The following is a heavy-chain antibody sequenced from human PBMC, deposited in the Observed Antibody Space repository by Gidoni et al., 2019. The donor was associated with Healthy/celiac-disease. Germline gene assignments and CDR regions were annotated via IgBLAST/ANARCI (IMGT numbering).Heavy chain of an antibody. D-gene: IGHD3-22*01. Sequence: QVQLVQSGAEAKKPGVSVKVSCKASVYTLTSYGISWVRQAPGQGLEWMGWIRAYNGSTNYAQKLQGRVTMTTDTSTSTAYMELRSLRSDDTAVYYCARTQRNYDSSGYSYWYFDLWGRGTLVTVSS. CDR3: ARTQRNYDSSGYSYWYFDL. CDR2: IRAYNGST. V-gene: IGHV1-18*01. CDR1: VYTLTSYG. J-gene: IGHJ2*01.